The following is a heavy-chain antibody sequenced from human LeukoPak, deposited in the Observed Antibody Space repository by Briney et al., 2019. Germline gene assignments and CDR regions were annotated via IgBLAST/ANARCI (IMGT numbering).Heavy chain of an antibody. D-gene: IGHD4-17*01. J-gene: IGHJ4*02. CDR3: ARFFKGGDYGDYSDY. CDR1: GGSISSSSYY. Sequence: KPSETLSLTCTVSGGSISSSSYYWGWIRQPPGKGLEWIGCIYYSGSTYYNPSLKSRVTISVDTSKKQFSLKLNSVTAADTAVYYCARFFKGGDYGDYSDYWGQGTLVTVSS. CDR2: IYYSGST. V-gene: IGHV4-39*01.